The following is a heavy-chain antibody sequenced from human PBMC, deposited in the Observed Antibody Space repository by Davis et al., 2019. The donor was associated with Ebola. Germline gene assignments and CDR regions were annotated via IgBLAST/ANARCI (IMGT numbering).Heavy chain of an antibody. CDR3: ARDGGRDSWD. V-gene: IGHV3-33*01. CDR2: IWYDGSNK. CDR1: GFTLSSYG. Sequence: GESLKISCAASGFTLSSYGMHWVRQAPGKGLAWVAVIWYDGSNKYYADSVNGRFTISRDNSKNTLYLQMNSLRAEDTAVYYCARDGGRDSWDWGQGTLVTVSS. D-gene: IGHD6-13*01. J-gene: IGHJ4*02.